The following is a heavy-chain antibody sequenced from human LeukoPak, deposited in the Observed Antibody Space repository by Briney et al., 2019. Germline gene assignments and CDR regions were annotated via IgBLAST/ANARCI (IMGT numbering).Heavy chain of an antibody. CDR2: IYSSVT. Sequence: PGGSLRLSCTVSGFTVSSNSMSWVRQAPGKGLEWVSFIYSSVTHYSDSVKGRFTISRDNSKNTLYLQMNSLRAEDTAVYYCARFIAAPYYFDYWGRGTLVTVSS. CDR1: GFTVSSNS. V-gene: IGHV3-66*03. D-gene: IGHD6-13*01. J-gene: IGHJ4*02. CDR3: ARFIAAPYYFDY.